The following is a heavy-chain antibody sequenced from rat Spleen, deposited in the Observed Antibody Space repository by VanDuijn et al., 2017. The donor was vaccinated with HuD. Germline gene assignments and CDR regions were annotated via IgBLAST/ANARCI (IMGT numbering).Heavy chain of an antibody. J-gene: IGHJ2*01. Sequence: EVQLVESGGDLVQPGRSLKLSYAASGFTFSDYYMAWVRQAPTKGLEWVATISYDGSTTYYRDSVKGRCTISRDNAKSTLYLQMDSLRPEDTATYYCARCRHYFDFWGLGVMVTVSS. CDR2: ISYDGSTT. V-gene: IGHV5-7*01. CDR1: GFTFSDYY. CDR3: ARCRHYFDF.